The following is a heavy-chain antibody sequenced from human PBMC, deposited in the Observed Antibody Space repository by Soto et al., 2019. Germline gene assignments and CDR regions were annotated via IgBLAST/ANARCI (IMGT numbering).Heavy chain of an antibody. Sequence: EVHLVESGGGLVQPGGSLRLSCAASGFTFSSYWMHWVRQAPGKGLVWISRINTDGSSTSYVDCVQGRFTISRDNGKNTLFLQMNSLRGEDTAVYYCARRGSGVTRGLHYWGQGTLVTVSS. CDR3: ARRGSGVTRGLHY. J-gene: IGHJ4*02. CDR1: GFTFSSYW. D-gene: IGHD2-15*01. CDR2: INTDGSST. V-gene: IGHV3-74*01.